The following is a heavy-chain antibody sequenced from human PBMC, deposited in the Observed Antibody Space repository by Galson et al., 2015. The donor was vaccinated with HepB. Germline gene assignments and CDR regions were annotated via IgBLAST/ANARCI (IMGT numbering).Heavy chain of an antibody. J-gene: IGHJ4*02. CDR1: GYTFTSYY. Sequence: SVKVSCKASGYTFTSYYMHWVRQAPGQGLEWMGIINPSSGSTSYAQKFQGRVTMTRDTSTSTVYMELSSLRSEDTAVYYCARDLVSRDYYDSSGYPDYWGQGTLVTVSS. CDR2: INPSSGST. V-gene: IGHV1-46*01. D-gene: IGHD3-22*01. CDR3: ARDLVSRDYYDSSGYPDY.